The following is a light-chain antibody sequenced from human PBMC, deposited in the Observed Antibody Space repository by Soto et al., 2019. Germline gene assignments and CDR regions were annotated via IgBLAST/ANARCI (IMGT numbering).Light chain of an antibody. CDR2: GIS. CDR3: QQYGTSVVT. J-gene: IGKJ4*01. CDR1: QSISSSY. Sequence: EIVLTQSPGTLSLSPGERATLSCRASQSISSSYFAWYQQKPGQAPRLLIYGISSRATGIPDRFSGSGSGTDFTLTITRLEPEDFAVYYCQQYGTSVVTFGGGTKVEI. V-gene: IGKV3-20*01.